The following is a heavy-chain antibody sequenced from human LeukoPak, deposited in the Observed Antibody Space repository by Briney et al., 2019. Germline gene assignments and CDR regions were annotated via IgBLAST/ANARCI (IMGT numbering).Heavy chain of an antibody. V-gene: IGHV3-49*04. CDR1: GFTFSSYS. CDR3: TSRRSPGYGSGWLQN. Sequence: GGSLRLSCAASGFTFSSYSMNWVRQAPGKGLEWVGFIRSKTYGETTEYAASVKGRFTISRDESKNLAYLQMNSLKSEDTAVYYCTSRRSPGYGSGWLQNWGQGTLVTVSS. CDR2: IRSKTYGETT. D-gene: IGHD6-19*01. J-gene: IGHJ4*02.